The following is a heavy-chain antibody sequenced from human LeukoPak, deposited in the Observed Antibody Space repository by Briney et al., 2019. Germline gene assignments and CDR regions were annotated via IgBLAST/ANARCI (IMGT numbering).Heavy chain of an antibody. V-gene: IGHV3-74*01. D-gene: IGHD1-1*01. J-gene: IGHJ4*02. CDR3: ATDRATQYFDY. Sequence: GGSLRPSCAASGLAFSASKMHWVRQSPRKGLVWVSRIFIDGYTTDYADFVQGRFTASRDNTKNTLSLEMNSLIAEDTAVYYCATDRATQYFDYWGQGTMVGVSS. CDR1: GLAFSASK. CDR2: IFIDGYTT.